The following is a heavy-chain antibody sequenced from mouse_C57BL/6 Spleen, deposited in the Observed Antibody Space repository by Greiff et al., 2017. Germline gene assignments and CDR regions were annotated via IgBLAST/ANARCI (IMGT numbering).Heavy chain of an antibody. V-gene: IGHV1-15*01. Sequence: VKLVESGAELVRPGASVTLSCKASGYTFTDYEMHWVKQTPVHGLEWIGAIDPETGGTAYNQKFKGKAILTADKSSSTAYMELRSLTSEDSAVYYCTRRMYYFDYWGQGTTLTVSS. CDR2: IDPETGGT. CDR3: TRRMYYFDY. CDR1: GYTFTDYE. J-gene: IGHJ2*01.